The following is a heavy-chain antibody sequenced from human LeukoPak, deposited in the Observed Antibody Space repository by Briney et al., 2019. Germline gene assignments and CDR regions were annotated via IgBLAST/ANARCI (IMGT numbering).Heavy chain of an antibody. V-gene: IGHV1-8*01. J-gene: IGHJ5*02. CDR2: MNPNSGNT. Sequence: ASVKVSCKASGYTFTSYDINWVRQATGQGLEWMGWMNPNSGNTGYAQKFQGRVTMTRNTSISTAYMELSSLKSEDTALYYCARSSGDPHNWFDPWGQGTLVTVSS. D-gene: IGHD2-21*02. CDR1: GYTFTSYD. CDR3: ARSSGDPHNWFDP.